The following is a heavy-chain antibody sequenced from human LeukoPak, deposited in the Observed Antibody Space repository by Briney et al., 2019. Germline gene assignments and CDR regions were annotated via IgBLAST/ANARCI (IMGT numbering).Heavy chain of an antibody. CDR2: VYYSGDT. V-gene: IGHV4-39*07. CDR3: ARGWAAAGLFDY. J-gene: IGHJ4*02. CDR1: GGSISSNGYY. Sequence: TSETLSITCTVSGGSISSNGYYWGWIRQPPGKGLEWIGSVYYSGDTYYKSSLKSRVTISVDTSKSQFSLKLTSVTAADTAVYYCARGWAAAGLFDYWGQGTLLTVSS. D-gene: IGHD6-13*01.